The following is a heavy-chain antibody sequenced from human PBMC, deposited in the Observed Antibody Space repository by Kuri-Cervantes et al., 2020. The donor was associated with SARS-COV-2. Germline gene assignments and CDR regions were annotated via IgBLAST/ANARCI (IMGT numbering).Heavy chain of an antibody. J-gene: IGHJ6*02. CDR2: TYYRSKWYN. Sequence: SETLSLTCAISGDSVSRNSAAWNWIRQSPSRGLEWLGRTYYRSKWYNDYAVSVKTRIIINSDTSKNKFSLQLNSVTSEDTAVYYCARASGSGWYSGRYYYDGMDVWGQGTTVTVSS. V-gene: IGHV6-1*01. D-gene: IGHD6-19*01. CDR3: ARASGSGWYSGRYYYDGMDV. CDR1: GDSVSRNSAA.